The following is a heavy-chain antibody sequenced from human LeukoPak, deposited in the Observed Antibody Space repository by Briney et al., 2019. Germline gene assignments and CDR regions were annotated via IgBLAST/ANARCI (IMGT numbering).Heavy chain of an antibody. V-gene: IGHV1-69*04. D-gene: IGHD1-26*01. Sequence: ASVKVSCKASGGTFSSYAISWVRQAPGQGLEWMGRIIPVLGIANYAQKFQGRVTITADKSTSTAYMELSSLRSEDTAVYYCARGATMSSYYFDYWGQGTLVTVSS. CDR3: ARGATMSSYYFDY. J-gene: IGHJ4*02. CDR1: GGTFSSYA. CDR2: IIPVLGIA.